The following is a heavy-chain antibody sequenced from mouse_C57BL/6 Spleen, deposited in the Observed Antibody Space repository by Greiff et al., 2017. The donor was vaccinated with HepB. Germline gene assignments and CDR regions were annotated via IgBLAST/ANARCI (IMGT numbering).Heavy chain of an antibody. J-gene: IGHJ1*03. V-gene: IGHV1-50*01. CDR2: IDPSDSYT. Sequence: QVQLQQPGAELVKPGASVKLSCKASGYTFTSYWMQWVKQRPGQGLEWIGEIDPSDSYTNYNQKFKGKATLTVDTSSSTADMQLSSLTSEDSAVYYCARGGGIDVWGTGTTVTVSS. CDR3: ARGGGIDV. CDR1: GYTFTSYW.